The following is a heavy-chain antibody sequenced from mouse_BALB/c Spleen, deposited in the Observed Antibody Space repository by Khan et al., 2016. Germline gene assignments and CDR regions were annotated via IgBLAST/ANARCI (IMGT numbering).Heavy chain of an antibody. D-gene: IGHD3-1*01. J-gene: IGHJ2*01. CDR2: INYSGST. Sequence: EVQLQESGPDLVKPSQSLSLTCTVTGYSITSHYTWHWIRHFPGNKLEWMGYINYSGSTNYNPSLKSRFSITRDTSKNQFFLQLSSVTAEDTATYYCATSSSGDWYCFDYWGQGTTLTVSS. CDR3: ATSSSGDWYCFDY. V-gene: IGHV3-1*02. CDR1: GYSITSHYT.